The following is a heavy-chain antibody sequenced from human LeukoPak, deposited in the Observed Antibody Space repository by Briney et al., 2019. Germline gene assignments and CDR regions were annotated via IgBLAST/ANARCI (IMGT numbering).Heavy chain of an antibody. CDR1: GYTFTSYY. CDR2: INPSGGST. J-gene: IGHJ3*02. CDR3: ASSAGSGGFVTAFDI. Sequence: ASVKVSCKASGYTFTSYYMHWERQAPGQGLEWMGIINPSGGSTSYTQKFQGRVTMTRDTSTSTVYMELSSLRSEDTAVYHCASSAGSGGFVTAFDIWGQGTMVTVSS. V-gene: IGHV1-46*01. D-gene: IGHD2-15*01.